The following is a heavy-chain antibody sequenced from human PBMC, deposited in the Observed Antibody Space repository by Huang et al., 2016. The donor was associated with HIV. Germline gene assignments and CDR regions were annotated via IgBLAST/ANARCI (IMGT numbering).Heavy chain of an antibody. CDR3: ARGFQAKPGDY. Sequence: EVHLVESGGGLVRPGRSLRLSCAASGFTFRGYWMNWVRQAAGRGREWVANINLDGSERFYVDSVRGRFTISRDNANNSVSLQLNSLKAEDTGVYYCARGFQAKPGDYWGQGTLVTVSS. CDR2: INLDGSER. V-gene: IGHV3-7*01. J-gene: IGHJ4*02. CDR1: GFTFRGYW.